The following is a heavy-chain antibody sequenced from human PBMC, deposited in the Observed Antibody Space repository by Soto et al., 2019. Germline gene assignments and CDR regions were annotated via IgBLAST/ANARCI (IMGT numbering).Heavy chain of an antibody. V-gene: IGHV3-23*01. CDR2: VSRAGTYT. D-gene: IGHD3-16*01. J-gene: IGHJ5*02. CDR3: VKYTVTEDLGES. CDR1: GFTFLSYA. Sequence: EVQLLESGGDVVRPAGSLRLSCAASGFTFLSYAMGWVRQPPGKGLEWVAGVSRAGTYTFYEDSVRGRFSISRDNSRDTVDLYMNALRGDDTVVYFCVKYTVTEDLGESWGQGTLVSVSS.